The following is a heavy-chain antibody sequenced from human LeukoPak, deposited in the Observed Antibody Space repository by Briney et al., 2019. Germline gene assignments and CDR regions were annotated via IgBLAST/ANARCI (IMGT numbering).Heavy chain of an antibody. J-gene: IGHJ4*02. V-gene: IGHV1-18*01. CDR2: ISAYNGNT. CDR3: ARDSHPYCGGDRPSHY. Sequence: ASVKVSCKASGYTFTSYGISWVRQAPGQGLEWMGWISAYNGNTNYAQKLQGRVTMTTDTSTSTAYMELRSLRSDDTAVYYCARDSHPYCGGDRPSHYWGQGTLVTVSS. D-gene: IGHD2-21*02. CDR1: GYTFTSYG.